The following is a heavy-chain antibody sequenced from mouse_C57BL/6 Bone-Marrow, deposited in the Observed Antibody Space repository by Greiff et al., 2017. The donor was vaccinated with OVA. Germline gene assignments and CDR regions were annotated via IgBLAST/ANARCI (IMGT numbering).Heavy chain of an antibody. CDR2: IYPGGGYT. Sequence: QVQLQQSGAELVRPGTSVKMSCKASGYTFTNYWIGWAKQRPGHGLEWIGDIYPGGGYTNYNEKFKGKATLTADKSSSTAYMQFSSLTSEDSAIYYCARSYYGSPYAMDYWGQGTSVTVSS. V-gene: IGHV1-63*01. D-gene: IGHD1-1*01. J-gene: IGHJ4*01. CDR3: ARSYYGSPYAMDY. CDR1: GYTFTNYW.